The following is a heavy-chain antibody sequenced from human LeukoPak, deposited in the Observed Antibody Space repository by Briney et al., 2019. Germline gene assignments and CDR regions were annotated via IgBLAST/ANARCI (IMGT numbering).Heavy chain of an antibody. CDR2: IYYSGST. J-gene: IGHJ6*03. D-gene: IGHD6-13*01. V-gene: IGHV4-59*01. CDR1: GGSISSYY. Sequence: SETLSLTCTVSGGSISSYYWSWIRQPPGKGLEWIGYIYYSGSTNYNPSLKSRVTISVDTSKNQFSLKLSSVTAADTAVYYCARGAVAGRFSLRPTGAYYMDVWGKGTTVTVSS. CDR3: ARGAVAGRFSLRPTGAYYMDV.